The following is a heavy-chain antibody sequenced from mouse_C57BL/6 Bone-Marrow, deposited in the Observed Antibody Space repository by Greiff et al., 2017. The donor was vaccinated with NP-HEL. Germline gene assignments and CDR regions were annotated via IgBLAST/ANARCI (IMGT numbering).Heavy chain of an antibody. CDR3: ARMIYGDAAWFAY. CDR2: IDPSDSYT. J-gene: IGHJ3*01. CDR1: GYTFTSYW. D-gene: IGHD2-13*01. V-gene: IGHV1-69*01. Sequence: QVQLQQPGAELVMPGASVKLSCKASGYTFTSYWMHWVKQRPGQGLEWIGEIDPSDSYTNYNQKFKGKSTLTVDKSSSTAYMQLSSLTSEDSAVYYCARMIYGDAAWFAYWGQGTLVTVSA.